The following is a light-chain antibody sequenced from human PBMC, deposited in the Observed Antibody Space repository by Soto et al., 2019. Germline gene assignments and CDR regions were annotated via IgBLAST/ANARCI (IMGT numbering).Light chain of an antibody. J-gene: IGKJ5*01. CDR2: DAS. Sequence: EIVLTQSPAPLSLSPGERATLSCRASQSVSSYLAWYQQKPGQAPRLLIYDASNRATGIPARFSGSGSGTDFTLTISSLEPEDLAVYYCQQRSNWPPGFGQGTRLEIK. V-gene: IGKV3-11*01. CDR3: QQRSNWPPG. CDR1: QSVSSY.